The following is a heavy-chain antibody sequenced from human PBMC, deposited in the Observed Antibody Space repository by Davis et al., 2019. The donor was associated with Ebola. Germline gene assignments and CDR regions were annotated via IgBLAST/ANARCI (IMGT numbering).Heavy chain of an antibody. D-gene: IGHD2-15*01. V-gene: IGHV5-51*01. CDR3: ARQGAHKPYSFDL. J-gene: IGHJ2*01. CDR2: IYPGDSDA. CDR1: GYGFANYW. Sequence: GESLKISCKGSGYGFANYWIAWVRQMPGKGLEWVGMIYPGDSDARYSPSFQGQVTISADRTISTAYLQWSRLKASDTAMYYCARQGAHKPYSFDLWGRGTLVTVTS.